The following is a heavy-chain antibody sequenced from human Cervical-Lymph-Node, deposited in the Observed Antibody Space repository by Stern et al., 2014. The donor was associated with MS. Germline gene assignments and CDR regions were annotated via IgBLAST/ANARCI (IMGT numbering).Heavy chain of an antibody. Sequence: VQLGQSGGGLVKPGGSLRLSCAASGFTFSSYSMNWVRQAPGKGLEWVACISSGGSYIYYADSLKGRFTISRDNAKNSLYLQMNSLRAEDTAVYYCARGRGGNYRYYFDYWGQGTLVTVSS. V-gene: IGHV3-21*01. CDR3: ARGRGGNYRYYFDY. CDR2: ISSGGSYI. J-gene: IGHJ4*02. D-gene: IGHD4-23*01. CDR1: GFTFSSYS.